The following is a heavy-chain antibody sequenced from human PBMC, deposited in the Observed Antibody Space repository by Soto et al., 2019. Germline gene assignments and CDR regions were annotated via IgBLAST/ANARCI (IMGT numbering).Heavy chain of an antibody. CDR2: ISAYNGNT. D-gene: IGHD1-7*01. CDR1: GYTFTSYG. J-gene: IGHJ5*02. V-gene: IGHV1-18*04. Sequence: ASVKVSCKASGYTFTSYGISWVRQAPGQGLEWMGWISAYNGNTNYAQKLQGRVTMTTDTPTSTAYMELRSLRSDDTAVYYCARDSVQELTIGLNWFDPWGQGTLVTVSS. CDR3: ARDSVQELTIGLNWFDP.